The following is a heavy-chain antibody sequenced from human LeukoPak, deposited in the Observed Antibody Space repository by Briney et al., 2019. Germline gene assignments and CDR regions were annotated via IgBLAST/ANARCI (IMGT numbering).Heavy chain of an antibody. V-gene: IGHV3-9*01. J-gene: IGHJ4*02. D-gene: IGHD4-17*01. CDR3: AKDLWQTGGGDYGIDY. CDR1: GFTFDDYA. CDR2: ISWDSGSV. Sequence: GRSLRLSCAASGFTFDDYAMHWVRQAPGKGLEWVSGISWDSGSVDSADSVKGRFTISRDNARNSLYLQMNSLRAEDTALYYCAKDLWQTGGGDYGIDYWGQGTLVTVSS.